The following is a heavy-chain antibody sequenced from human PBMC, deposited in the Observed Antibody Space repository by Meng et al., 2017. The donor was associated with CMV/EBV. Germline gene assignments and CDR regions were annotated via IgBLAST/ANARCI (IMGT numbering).Heavy chain of an antibody. V-gene: IGHV3-7*04. D-gene: IGHD4-11*01. CDR1: GFTFSSYW. CDR3: ARGYSNYYYYYGMDV. CDR2: IKQDGSEK. Sequence: GGSLRLSCAASGFTFSSYWMSWVRQAPGKGLEWVANIKQDGSEKYYVDSVKGRFTISRDNAKNSLYLQMNSLRAEDTAVYYCARGYSNYYYYYGMDVWGQGTTVTVSS. J-gene: IGHJ6*02.